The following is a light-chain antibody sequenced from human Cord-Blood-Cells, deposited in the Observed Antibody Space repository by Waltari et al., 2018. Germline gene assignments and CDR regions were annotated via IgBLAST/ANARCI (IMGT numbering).Light chain of an antibody. V-gene: IGLV2-23*01. CDR3: CSDAGRSTVV. J-gene: IGLJ2*01. CDR1: SSAVGSFNP. Sequence: QSALTQPASVPWSPGQPLTIPCPVTSSAVGSFNPVPWYPQHPGKAPKLRIYEGSKRPSGVSNRFSGSKSGNTASLTISGLQAEDEADYYCCSDAGRSTVVFGGGTKLTVL. CDR2: EGS.